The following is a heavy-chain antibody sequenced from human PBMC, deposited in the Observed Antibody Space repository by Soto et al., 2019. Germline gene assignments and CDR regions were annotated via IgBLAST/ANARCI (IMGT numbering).Heavy chain of an antibody. V-gene: IGHV1-69*01. CDR3: ARGGIVAVQAALSSYHDYTNYRFDS. D-gene: IGHD2-15*01. J-gene: IGHJ4*02. Sequence: QVQLAQSGAEVRKPGSSVKVSCGASGGSFSDFAFSWVRQAPGQGLEWMGGIIPMFAASKYAQRFQDRVTITADESTNTVYLALSSLTSDDPATYYCARGGIVAVQAALSSYHDYTNYRFDSWGQGTLVTVSS. CDR2: IIPMFAAS. CDR1: GGSFSDFA.